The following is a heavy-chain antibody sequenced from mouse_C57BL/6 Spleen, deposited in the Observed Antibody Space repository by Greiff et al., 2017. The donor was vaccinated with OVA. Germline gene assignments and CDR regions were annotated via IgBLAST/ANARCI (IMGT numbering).Heavy chain of an antibody. V-gene: IGHV5-17*01. CDR1: GFTFSDYG. CDR3: ANYDVSRGYWYFDV. Sequence: EVMLVESGGGLVKPGGSLKLSCAASGFTFSDYGMHWVRQAPEKGLEWVAYISSGSSTIYYADTVKGRFTISRDNAKNTLFLQMTSLRSEDTAMDYGANYDVSRGYWYFDVWGTGTTVTVSS. D-gene: IGHD1-1*01. J-gene: IGHJ1*03. CDR2: ISSGSSTI.